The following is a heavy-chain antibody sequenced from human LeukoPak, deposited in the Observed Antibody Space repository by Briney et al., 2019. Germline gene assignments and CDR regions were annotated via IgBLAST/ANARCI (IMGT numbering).Heavy chain of an antibody. V-gene: IGHV3-7*01. Sequence: GGSLRLSCAASGFTFSDYWMSWVRQAPGKGLEWVANIKQDGSEIYYVASVKGRFTISRDDTKNSLYLQMNSLRAEDTAVYYCARRYFDSWGQGTLVTVSS. CDR2: IKQDGSEI. J-gene: IGHJ4*02. CDR3: ARRYFDS. CDR1: GFTFSDYW.